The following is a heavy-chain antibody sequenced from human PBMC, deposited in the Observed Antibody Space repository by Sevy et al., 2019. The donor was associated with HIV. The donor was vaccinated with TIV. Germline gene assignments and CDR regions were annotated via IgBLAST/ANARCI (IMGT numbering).Heavy chain of an antibody. CDR1: GFTFSSYG. D-gene: IGHD3-10*01. CDR3: ASGAYYYASRTENFDY. Sequence: GGSLRLSCAASGFTFSSYGMHWVRQAPGKGLEWVALIWYDGSSKYYADSVKGRFTISIDNSKNTRYLQMNSLRAEDTAVYYCASGAYYYASRTENFDYWGQGTLVTVSS. J-gene: IGHJ4*02. CDR2: IWYDGSSK. V-gene: IGHV3-33*01.